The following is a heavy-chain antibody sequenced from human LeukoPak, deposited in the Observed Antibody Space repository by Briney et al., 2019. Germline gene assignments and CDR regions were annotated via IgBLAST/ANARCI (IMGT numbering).Heavy chain of an antibody. CDR2: INHSGST. V-gene: IGHV4-34*01. CDR1: GGSISSYY. Sequence: TSETLSLTCTVSGGSISSYYWSWLRQPPGKGLEWIGEINHSGSTNYNPSLKSRVTISVDTSKNQFSLKLSSVTAADTAVYYCARDRPFDYWGQGTLVTVSS. CDR3: ARDRPFDY. J-gene: IGHJ4*02.